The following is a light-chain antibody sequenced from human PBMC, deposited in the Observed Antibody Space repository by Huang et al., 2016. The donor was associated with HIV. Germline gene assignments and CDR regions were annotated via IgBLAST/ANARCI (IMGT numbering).Light chain of an antibody. Sequence: EIVMTQSPVTLSVCPGESATLSCRASQNVSTNLAWYQHKPGRAPRLLIYGASTRATSVPARFSAGGSGTEFTLTVGGLRSDDFAVYYCQHYDNWAPATFGQGTKLEFK. V-gene: IGKV3-15*01. CDR3: QHYDNWAPAT. CDR2: GAS. J-gene: IGKJ1*01. CDR1: QNVSTN.